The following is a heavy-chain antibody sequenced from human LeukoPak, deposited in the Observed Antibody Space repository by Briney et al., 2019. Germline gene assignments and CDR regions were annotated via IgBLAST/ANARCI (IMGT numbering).Heavy chain of an antibody. CDR1: GLTFGSYA. V-gene: IGHV3-23*01. CDR3: AKMGNYYGSGSSPNFDY. J-gene: IGHJ4*02. D-gene: IGHD3-10*01. Sequence: PGGSLRLSCAASGLTFGSYAMSWVRQVPGKGLEWLSAMSASGGSTYYADSVKGRFTISRDNSKNTLYLQMNSLRAEDTALYYCAKMGNYYGSGSSPNFDYWGQGALVTVSS. CDR2: MSASGGST.